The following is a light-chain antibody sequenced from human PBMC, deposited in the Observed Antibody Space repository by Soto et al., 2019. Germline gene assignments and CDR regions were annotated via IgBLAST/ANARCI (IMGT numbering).Light chain of an antibody. Sequence: EIVLTQSPATLSLSPGERATLSCKASQSISSYLTWYQQKPGQAPRLLIYDASNRATGIPARFSGSGSGTEFTLTISDLQSEDFAVYYCQQYNSWPITFGQGTRLEIK. J-gene: IGKJ5*01. CDR1: QSISSY. CDR2: DAS. V-gene: IGKV3-11*01. CDR3: QQYNSWPIT.